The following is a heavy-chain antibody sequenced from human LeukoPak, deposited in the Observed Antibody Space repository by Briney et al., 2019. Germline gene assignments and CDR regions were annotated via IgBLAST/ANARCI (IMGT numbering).Heavy chain of an antibody. J-gene: IGHJ4*02. CDR2: IGGSGGTT. V-gene: IGHV3-23*01. D-gene: IGHD2-15*01. CDR1: GFTFSSYA. Sequence: GGSLRLSCAASGFTFSSYAMSWVRQTPGKGLEWVSIIGGSGGTTYHADSVKGRFTISRDNSKNMLYLQMNSLRAEDTAVYYCASLDGNAWWHYWGQGTLVTVSS. CDR3: ASLDGNAWWHY.